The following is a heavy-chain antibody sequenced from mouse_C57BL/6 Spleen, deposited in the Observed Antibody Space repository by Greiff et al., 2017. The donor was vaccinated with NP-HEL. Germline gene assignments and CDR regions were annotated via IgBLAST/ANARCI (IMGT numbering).Heavy chain of an antibody. V-gene: IGHV14-3*01. D-gene: IGHD2-5*01. J-gene: IGHJ4*01. CDR2: IDPANGNT. CDR1: GFNIKNTY. CDR3: ARPYYSNLYYYAMDY. Sequence: VQLQQSVAELVRPGASVKLSCTASGFNIKNTYMHWVKQRPEQGLEWIGRIDPANGNTKYAPKFQGQATITADTSSNTAYLQLSSLTSEDTAIYYGARPYYSNLYYYAMDYWGQGTSVTVSS.